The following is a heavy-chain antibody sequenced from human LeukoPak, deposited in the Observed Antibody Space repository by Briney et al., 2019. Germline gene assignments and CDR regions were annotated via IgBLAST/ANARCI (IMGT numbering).Heavy chain of an antibody. Sequence: ASVKVSCKVSGYALSELSMHRVRQAPGKGLEWMGSFDPEDGETIYAQKFQGRVTMTEDTSTHTAYMEVSSLRSEDTAVYYCATVKVGSCYCIDYWGQGTLVTVSS. V-gene: IGHV1-24*01. D-gene: IGHD2-15*01. J-gene: IGHJ4*02. CDR1: GYALSELS. CDR3: ATVKVGSCYCIDY. CDR2: FDPEDGET.